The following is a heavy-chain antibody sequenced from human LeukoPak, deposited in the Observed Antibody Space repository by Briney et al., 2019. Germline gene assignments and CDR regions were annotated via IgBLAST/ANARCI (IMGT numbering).Heavy chain of an antibody. CDR3: AKEGAYYYDSSGYNWFDP. CDR1: GFTFSSYA. J-gene: IGHJ5*02. V-gene: IGHV3-23*01. CDR2: ISGSGGST. Sequence: GGSLRLPCAASGFTFSSYAMSWVRQAPGKGLEWVSAISGSGGSTYYADSVKGRFTISRDNSKNTLYLQMNSLRAEDTAVYYCAKEGAYYYDSSGYNWFDPWGQGTLVTVSS. D-gene: IGHD3-22*01.